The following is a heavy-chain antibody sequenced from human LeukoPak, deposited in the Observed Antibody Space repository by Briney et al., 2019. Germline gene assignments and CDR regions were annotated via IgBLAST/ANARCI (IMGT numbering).Heavy chain of an antibody. D-gene: IGHD1-26*01. CDR1: GGSISSYY. CDR2: IYYSGST. Sequence: PSETLSLTCTVSGGSISSYYWSWIRQPPGKGLEWIGYIYYSGSTNYNPSLKSRVTISVDTSKNQFSLKLSSVTAADTAVYYCAKDYRDVPLPGRTNWFDPWGQGTLVTVSS. CDR3: AKDYRDVPLPGRTNWFDP. J-gene: IGHJ5*02. V-gene: IGHV4-59*01.